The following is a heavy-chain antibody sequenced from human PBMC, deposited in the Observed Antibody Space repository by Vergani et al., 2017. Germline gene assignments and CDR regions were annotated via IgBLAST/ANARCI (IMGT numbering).Heavy chain of an antibody. CDR3: AKNRGYYGSGSDALSIDY. J-gene: IGHJ4*02. V-gene: IGHV3-23*01. Sequence: EVQLLESGGGLVQPGGSLRLSCAASGFTFSTYAMTWVRQAPGKGLEWVSGISGSGASTYYADSVKGRFTISRDKSKNTLYLQMNNLRAEDTALYYCAKNRGYYGSGSDALSIDYWGQGTLVTVSS. D-gene: IGHD3-10*01. CDR2: ISGSGAST. CDR1: GFTFSTYA.